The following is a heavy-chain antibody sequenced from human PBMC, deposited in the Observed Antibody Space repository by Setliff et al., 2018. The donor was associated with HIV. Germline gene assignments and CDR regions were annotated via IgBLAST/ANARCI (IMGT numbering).Heavy chain of an antibody. V-gene: IGHV1-8*02. J-gene: IGHJ4*02. CDR2: MNPNSGDT. CDR1: GFTFTTYD. Sequence: ASVKVSCKASGFTFTTYDINWVRQSTGQGLEWMGWMNPNSGDTGYAQKFQGRVTMTRNTSINTAYMELRSLRSEDTAVYSCAAEVVGPTLGAFDYWGLGTLVTVSS. CDR3: AAEVVGPTLGAFDY. D-gene: IGHD1-26*01.